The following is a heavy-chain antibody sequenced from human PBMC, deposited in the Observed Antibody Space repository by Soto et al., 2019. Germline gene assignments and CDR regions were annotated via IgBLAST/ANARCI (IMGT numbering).Heavy chain of an antibody. CDR2: ISAYDGNT. D-gene: IGHD6-13*01. V-gene: IGHV1-18*01. J-gene: IGHJ4*02. CDR1: GYTFTSYG. CDR3: ARVIASAADFDY. Sequence: GASVKVSCKASGYTFTSYGISWVRQAPGQGLEWMGWISAYDGNTNYAQKLQGRLIMTTDTSTSTAYMELRSLRSDDTAVYYCARVIASAADFDYWGQGTLVTVSS.